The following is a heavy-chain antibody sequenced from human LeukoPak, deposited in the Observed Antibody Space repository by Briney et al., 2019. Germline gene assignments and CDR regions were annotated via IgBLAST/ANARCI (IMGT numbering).Heavy chain of an antibody. J-gene: IGHJ6*02. Sequence: PSETLSLTCTVSGDSISINTYYWGWIRQPPGKGLEWIGSIFYGGSSYYSPSLKSRVTIIADTSKNQISLKLSSVTAADTAVYYCARHGRGAAMDPYYYYGMDVWGQGTTVTVSS. CDR3: ARHGRGAAMDPYYYYGMDV. D-gene: IGHD5-18*01. V-gene: IGHV4-39*07. CDR2: IFYGGSS. CDR1: GDSISINTYY.